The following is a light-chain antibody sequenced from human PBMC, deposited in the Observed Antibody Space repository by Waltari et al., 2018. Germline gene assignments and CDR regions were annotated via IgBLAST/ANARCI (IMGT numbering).Light chain of an antibody. CDR1: NIGSKS. CDR2: GDS. CDR3: QVWDSTSIYI. Sequence: SYELTQPPSVSVSPGQTARITCGGDNIGSKSVQWYQQKPPQAPVLVISGDSERPSGIPERFSGSNSGNLATLTISGVEAEDEADYYCQVWDSTSIYIFGGGTRLTVL. J-gene: IGLJ2*01. V-gene: IGLV3-21*02.